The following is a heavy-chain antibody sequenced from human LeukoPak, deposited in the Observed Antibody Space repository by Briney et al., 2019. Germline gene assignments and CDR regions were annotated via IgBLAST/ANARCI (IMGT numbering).Heavy chain of an antibody. J-gene: IGHJ4*02. Sequence: SETLSPTCTVSGGSISSGSYYWSWIRQPAGKGLEWIGRIYTSGSTNYNPSLKSRVTISVDTSKNQFSLKLSSVTAADTAVYYCASDVDTAMAPSNWGQGTLVTVSS. CDR1: GGSISSGSYY. CDR2: IYTSGST. D-gene: IGHD5-18*01. V-gene: IGHV4-61*02. CDR3: ASDVDTAMAPSN.